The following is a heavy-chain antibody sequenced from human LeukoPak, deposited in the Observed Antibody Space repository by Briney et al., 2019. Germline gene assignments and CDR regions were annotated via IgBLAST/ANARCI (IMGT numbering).Heavy chain of an antibody. J-gene: IGHJ4*02. V-gene: IGHV4-4*02. CDR1: GFTFSSYS. CDR2: IYHSGST. CDR3: ARLWLGERPPDY. D-gene: IGHD3-10*01. Sequence: GSLRLSCAASGFTFSSYSMNWVRQPPGKGLEWIGEIYHSGSTNYNPSLKSRVTISVDTSNNQFSLKLSSVTAADTAVYYCARLWLGERPPDYWGQGTLVTVSS.